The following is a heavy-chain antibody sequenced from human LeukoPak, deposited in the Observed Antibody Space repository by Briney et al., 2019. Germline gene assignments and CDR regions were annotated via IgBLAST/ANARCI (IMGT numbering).Heavy chain of an antibody. V-gene: IGHV4-39*01. CDR3: ARYARAGYSSGWYYFDY. CDR1: GGSISSSSYY. D-gene: IGHD6-19*01. Sequence: PSETLSLTCTVSGGSISSSSYYWGWIRQPPGKGLEWIGSIYYSGNTYYNPSLKSRVTISVHTSKNQFSLKLSSVTAADTAVYYCARYARAGYSSGWYYFDYWGQGTLVTVSS. CDR2: IYYSGNT. J-gene: IGHJ4*02.